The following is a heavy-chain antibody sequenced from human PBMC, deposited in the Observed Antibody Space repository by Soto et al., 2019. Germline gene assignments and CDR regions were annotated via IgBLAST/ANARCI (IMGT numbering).Heavy chain of an antibody. CDR1: GFTFSSYA. CDR2: ISYDGSNK. D-gene: IGHD2-15*01. Sequence: QVQLVESGGGVVQPGRSPRLSCAASGFTFSSYAIHWVRQAPGKGLEWVAVISYDGSNKYYTDSVKGRFTISRDSSKNTLYLQMNSLRPEDTAVYYCARDAGGSPIRGYGMDVWGQGTTVTVSS. CDR3: ARDAGGSPIRGYGMDV. V-gene: IGHV3-30-3*01. J-gene: IGHJ6*02.